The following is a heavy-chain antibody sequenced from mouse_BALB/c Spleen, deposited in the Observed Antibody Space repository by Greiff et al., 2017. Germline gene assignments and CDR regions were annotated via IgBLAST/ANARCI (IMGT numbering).Heavy chain of an antibody. CDR1: GYTFTSYW. D-gene: IGHD3-2*02. CDR3: RLGFAY. J-gene: IGHJ3*01. V-gene: IGHV1S81*02. Sequence: VQLQQSGAELVKPGASVKLSCKASGYTFTSYWMHWVKQRPGQGLEWIGEINPSNGRTNYNEKFKSKATLTVDKSSSTAYMQLSSLTSEDSAVYYCRLGFAYWGQGTLVTVSA. CDR2: INPSNGRT.